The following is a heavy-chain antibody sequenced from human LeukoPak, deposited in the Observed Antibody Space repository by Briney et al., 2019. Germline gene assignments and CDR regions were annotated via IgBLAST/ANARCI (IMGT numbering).Heavy chain of an antibody. CDR2: ISYDGSNK. V-gene: IGHV3-30-3*01. J-gene: IGHJ4*02. D-gene: IGHD1-26*01. CDR3: ASSGTKDY. CDR1: GFTLSSSF. Sequence: GALRLSCAASGFTLSSSFMRWVRQAPGKGLEWVAVISYDGSNKYYADSVKGRFTISRDNSKNTLYLQMNSLRAEDTAVYYCASSGTKDYWGQGTLVTVSS.